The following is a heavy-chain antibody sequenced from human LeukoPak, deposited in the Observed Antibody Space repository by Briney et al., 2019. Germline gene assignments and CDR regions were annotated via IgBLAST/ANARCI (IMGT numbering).Heavy chain of an antibody. D-gene: IGHD3-22*01. J-gene: IGHJ4*02. V-gene: IGHV5-51*01. CDR1: GSRFTSHW. CDR3: ARRNVIVVDDY. CDR2: IYPGDSDT. Sequence: GGSLEISLQASGSRFTSHWIGWVRQMPGKGLEWMGIIYPGDSDTRYSPAFQGQVTISADKSITTAYLQWSSLKASDTAMYYCARRNVIVVDDYWGQGTLVTVSS.